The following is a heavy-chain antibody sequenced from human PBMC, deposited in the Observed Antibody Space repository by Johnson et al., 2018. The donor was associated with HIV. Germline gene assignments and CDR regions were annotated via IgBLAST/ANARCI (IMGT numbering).Heavy chain of an antibody. CDR3: TTATPVGRGAFDI. J-gene: IGHJ3*02. CDR1: GFTFSNAW. CDR2: IKSKTDGGTT. V-gene: IGHV3-15*01. D-gene: IGHD1-26*01. Sequence: VQLVESGGGLVKPGGSLRLSCAASGFTFSNAWMSWVRQAPGKGLEWVGRIKSKTDGGTTDYAAPVKGRFTIARDDSKNTLYLQMNSLKTEDTAVYYCTTATPVGRGAFDIWGQGTMVTVSS.